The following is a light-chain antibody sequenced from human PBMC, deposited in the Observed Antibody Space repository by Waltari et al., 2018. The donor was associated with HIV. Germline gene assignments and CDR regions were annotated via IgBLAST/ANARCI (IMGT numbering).Light chain of an antibody. CDR2: RND. V-gene: IGLV1-47*01. CDR3: AAWDDSLSGYV. CDR1: SSNIGSNY. J-gene: IGLJ1*01. Sequence: QSVLTQPPSASGTPGQRVTISCSEGSSNIGSNYVFWYQLLPGTAPKLLVYRNDQRPSGVPDRLSGSKSGTSASLAISGLRSEDEADYYCAAWDDSLSGYVFGTGTKVTVL.